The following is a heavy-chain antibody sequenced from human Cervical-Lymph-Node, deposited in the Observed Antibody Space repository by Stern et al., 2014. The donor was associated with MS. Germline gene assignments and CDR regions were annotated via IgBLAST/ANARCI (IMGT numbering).Heavy chain of an antibody. Sequence: EVQLVESGGGLVQPGGSLRLSCAASGFTFSNYWMHWVRHAPGKGLEWVSRISRDGSRTTYADSVKGRFTISRDNAKETLYVQMNSLKAEDTAVYYCTRTTTEAEDFDYWGQGTLVTVSS. CDR3: TRTTTEAEDFDY. CDR2: ISRDGSRT. D-gene: IGHD4-17*01. CDR1: GFTFSNYW. V-gene: IGHV3-74*01. J-gene: IGHJ4*02.